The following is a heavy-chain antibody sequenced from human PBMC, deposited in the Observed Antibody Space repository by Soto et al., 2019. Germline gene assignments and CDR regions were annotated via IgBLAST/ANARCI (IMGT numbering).Heavy chain of an antibody. CDR1: GFICSSYD. V-gene: IGHV3-23*01. CDR2: ILVDGRT. Sequence: GGSLRLSCAASGFICSSYDMSWVRQAPGKGLEWVSTILVDGRTFYSDSVKGRFTISRDGSTNTVFLQMNSLTAGDTAVYYCAKETATGGGAFDICGQGTMVTVSS. D-gene: IGHD2-8*02. J-gene: IGHJ3*02. CDR3: AKETATGGGAFDI.